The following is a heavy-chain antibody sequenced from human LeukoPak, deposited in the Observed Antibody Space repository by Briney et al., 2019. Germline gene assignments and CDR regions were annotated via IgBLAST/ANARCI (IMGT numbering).Heavy chain of an antibody. CDR1: GFTFSSYE. Sequence: GGSLRLSCAASGFTFSSYEMNWVRQAPGKGLEWVSYISSSGSTIYYADSVKGRFTISRDNAKNSLYLQMNSLRAEDTAVYYCARGYCGGGSCYYLLGWGQGTLVTVSS. D-gene: IGHD2-15*01. CDR3: ARGYCGGGSCYYLLG. CDR2: ISSSGSTI. V-gene: IGHV3-48*03. J-gene: IGHJ4*02.